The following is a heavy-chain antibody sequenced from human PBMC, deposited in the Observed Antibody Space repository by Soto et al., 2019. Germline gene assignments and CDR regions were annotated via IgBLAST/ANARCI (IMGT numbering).Heavy chain of an antibody. CDR2: IIPIFGTA. CDR1: GGTFSSYA. V-gene: IGHV1-69*06. Sequence: GASVKVSCKASGGTFSSYAISWVRQAPGQGLEWMGGIIPIFGTANYAQKFQGRVTITADKSTSTAYMELSSLRSEDTAVYYCEVVPAAKVSGIDVCGQRSTVTASS. J-gene: IGHJ6*02. D-gene: IGHD2-2*01. CDR3: EVVPAAKVSGIDV.